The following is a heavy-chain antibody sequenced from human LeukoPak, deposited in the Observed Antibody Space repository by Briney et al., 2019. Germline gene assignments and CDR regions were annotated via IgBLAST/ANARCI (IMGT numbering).Heavy chain of an antibody. Sequence: GGSLRLSCAASGFTVSDHYMSWVRQAPGQGLESVSLIYSGGTTLYADSVKGRFTISRDNSKNTLYLQMNSLRAEDTAVYYCAKDVVWGSYRYSDYWGQGTLVTVSS. CDR3: AKDVVWGSYRYSDY. CDR2: IYSGGTT. CDR1: GFTVSDHY. V-gene: IGHV3-53*01. J-gene: IGHJ4*02. D-gene: IGHD3-16*02.